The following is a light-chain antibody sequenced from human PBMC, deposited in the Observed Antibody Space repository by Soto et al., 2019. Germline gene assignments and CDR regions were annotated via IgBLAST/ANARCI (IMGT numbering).Light chain of an antibody. V-gene: IGKV1-5*01. CDR2: DAS. CDR1: QSISTW. CDR3: QHYDSYSRT. Sequence: DIQMTQSPSTLSASVGDRVTISCRASQSISTWLAWYQHEPGKAPKLLIFDASSLESGVPSRFSGSGSGTEFTLTISSLQPDDFATYYCQHYDSYSRTFGQGNKVEIK. J-gene: IGKJ1*01.